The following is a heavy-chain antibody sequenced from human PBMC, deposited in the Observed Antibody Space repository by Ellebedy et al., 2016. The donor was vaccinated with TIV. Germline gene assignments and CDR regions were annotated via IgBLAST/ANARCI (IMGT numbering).Heavy chain of an antibody. Sequence: GESLKISXSASGFTFNTYAMSWVRQAPGKGLEWASGISDSGVNTYEADSVKGRFTISRDNSRNTLFLQMNSLRSEDTAVYFCARSRITTFGVVTSFDSWGQGTLVTVSS. CDR1: GFTFNTYA. V-gene: IGHV3-23*01. D-gene: IGHD3-3*01. CDR2: ISDSGVNT. J-gene: IGHJ4*02. CDR3: ARSRITTFGVVTSFDS.